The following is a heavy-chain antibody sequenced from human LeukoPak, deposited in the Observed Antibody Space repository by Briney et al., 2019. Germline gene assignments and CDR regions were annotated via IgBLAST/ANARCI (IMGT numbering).Heavy chain of an antibody. D-gene: IGHD3-3*01. CDR2: IYHRGNT. CDR1: GYSISSGYY. V-gene: IGHV4-38-2*02. CDR3: ARYNYDFWSGYSKWFDP. J-gene: IGHJ5*02. Sequence: PSETLSLTCTVSGYSISSGYYWGWIRQPPGKGLEWIGNIYHRGNTYYNPSLKSRVTISLDTPKNQFSLKLSSVTAADTAVYYCARYNYDFWSGYSKWFDPWGQGTLVTVSS.